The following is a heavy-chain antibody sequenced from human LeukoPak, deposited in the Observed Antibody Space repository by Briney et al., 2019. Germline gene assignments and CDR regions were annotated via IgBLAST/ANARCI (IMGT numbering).Heavy chain of an antibody. CDR1: GYTFTGYY. J-gene: IGHJ3*02. CDR3: ARVRDAQEDAFHI. V-gene: IGHV1-2*02. D-gene: IGHD2-2*01. Sequence: ASVKVSCKASGYTFTGYYMHWVRQAPGQGLEWMGWINPNSGGTNYAQRFQGRVTMIRDTSISTAYMELSRLRYDDTAVYYCARVRDAQEDAFHICGEGPMVTVSS. CDR2: INPNSGGT.